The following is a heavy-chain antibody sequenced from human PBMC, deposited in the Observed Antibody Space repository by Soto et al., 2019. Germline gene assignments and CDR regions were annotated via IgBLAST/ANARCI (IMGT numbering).Heavy chain of an antibody. D-gene: IGHD3-16*01. V-gene: IGHV4-61*01. J-gene: IGHJ4*02. CDR1: GTSVTSYSYY. Sequence: QVQLQESGPGLVKPSETLSLTCNVSGTSVTSYSYYWNWIRQTPGKGLEWIGYVFTSENTKYNPSIKVRSTISVDASKNQCSLTLISVTAADTAVSYCTRARINMIAYYWGPGTLVTVSS. CDR3: TRARINMIAYY. CDR2: VFTSENT.